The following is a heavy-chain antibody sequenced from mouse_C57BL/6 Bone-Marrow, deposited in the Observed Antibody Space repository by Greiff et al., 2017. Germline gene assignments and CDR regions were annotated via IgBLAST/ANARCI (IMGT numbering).Heavy chain of an antibody. CDR1: GYTFTSYW. J-gene: IGHJ4*01. CDR3: AREGLRQMDY. CDR2: IHPNSGST. Sequence: QVQLQQSGAELVKPGASVKLSCKASGYTFTSYWMHWVKQRTGQGLEWIGMIHPNSGSTNYNEKFKSKATLPVDKSSSTAYMQLSSLTSEDSAVYYCAREGLRQMDYWGQGTSVTVSS. V-gene: IGHV1-64*01. D-gene: IGHD2-2*01.